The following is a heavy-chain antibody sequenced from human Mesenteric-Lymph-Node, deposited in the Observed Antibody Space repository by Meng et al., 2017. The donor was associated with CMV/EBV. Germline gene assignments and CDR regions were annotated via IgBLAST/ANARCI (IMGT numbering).Heavy chain of an antibody. V-gene: IGHV3-23*01. CDR3: AKGGRWDREGGLDAFDI. J-gene: IGHJ3*02. Sequence: FTFSSYAMSWVRQAPGKGLEWVSAISGSGGSTYYADSVKGRFTISRDNSKNTLYLQMNSLRAEDTAVYYCAKGGRWDREGGLDAFDIWGQGTMVTVSS. CDR1: FTFSSYA. D-gene: IGHD1-26*01. CDR2: ISGSGGST.